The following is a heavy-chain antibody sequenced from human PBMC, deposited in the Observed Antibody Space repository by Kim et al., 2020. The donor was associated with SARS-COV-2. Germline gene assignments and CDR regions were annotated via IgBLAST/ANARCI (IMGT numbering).Heavy chain of an antibody. CDR3: AIMQSTLLRGVQDY. Sequence: AQKFQGRVTITADESTSTAYMELSSLRSEDTAVYYCAIMQSTLLRGVQDYWGQGTLVTVSS. V-gene: IGHV1-69*01. J-gene: IGHJ4*02. D-gene: IGHD3-10*01.